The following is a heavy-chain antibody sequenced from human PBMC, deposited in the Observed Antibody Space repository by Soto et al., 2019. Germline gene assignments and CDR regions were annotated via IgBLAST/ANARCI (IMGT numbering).Heavy chain of an antibody. V-gene: IGHV4-61*01. CDR3: ARYRDYGDYGYFDS. CDR2: IYHSATT. CDR1: GSSVSGGNYY. D-gene: IGHD4-17*01. J-gene: IGHJ4*02. Sequence: QVQLQESGPGLVKPSETLSLSCTVSGSSVSGGNYYWTWIRQPPEKGLEWIDYIYHSATTNYNASLRSRVTISVDTSKNQFSLRLTSVTAADTALYYCARYRDYGDYGYFDSWGQGTLVTVSS.